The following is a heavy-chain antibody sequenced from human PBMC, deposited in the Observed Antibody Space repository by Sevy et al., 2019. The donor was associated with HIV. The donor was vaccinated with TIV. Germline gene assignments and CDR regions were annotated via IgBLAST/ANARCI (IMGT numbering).Heavy chain of an antibody. Sequence: GGSLRLSCAASGFTFSSYAMSWVRQAPGKGLEWVSAISGSGGSTYYADSVKGRFTISRDNSKNTLYLQMNSLRAEDTAVYYCAKDKNYYDSSGYFVHDAFDIWGQRTMVTVSS. D-gene: IGHD3-22*01. CDR3: AKDKNYYDSSGYFVHDAFDI. CDR2: ISGSGGST. V-gene: IGHV3-23*01. CDR1: GFTFSSYA. J-gene: IGHJ3*02.